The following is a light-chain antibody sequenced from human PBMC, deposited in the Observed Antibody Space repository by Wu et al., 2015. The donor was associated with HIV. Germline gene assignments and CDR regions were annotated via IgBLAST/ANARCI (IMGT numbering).Light chain of an antibody. CDR1: QSVSRSY. CDR2: GAS. Sequence: ELVLTQTPGTLSLSPGEGTTLSCRASQSVSRSYLAWYQQKPGQAPRLLIYGASSRATGIPDRFSGSGSGPDFTLTISRLEPEDFAVYYCQHFGASLYTFGQGTKLEIK. V-gene: IGKV3-20*01. CDR3: QHFGASLYT. J-gene: IGKJ2*01.